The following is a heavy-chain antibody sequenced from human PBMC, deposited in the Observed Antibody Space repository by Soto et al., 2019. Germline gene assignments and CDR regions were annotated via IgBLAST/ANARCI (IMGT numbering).Heavy chain of an antibody. Sequence: EVQLVESGGGLVQPGGSLRLSCAASGFTFSSYWMSWVRQAPGKGLEWVANIKQDGSEKYYVDSVKGRFTISRDNAKNSLYLQMNSLRAEDTAVYYCARDKDFWNYYYGMDVWGQGTTVTVSS. V-gene: IGHV3-7*01. J-gene: IGHJ6*02. D-gene: IGHD3-3*01. CDR1: GFTFSSYW. CDR2: IKQDGSEK. CDR3: ARDKDFWNYYYGMDV.